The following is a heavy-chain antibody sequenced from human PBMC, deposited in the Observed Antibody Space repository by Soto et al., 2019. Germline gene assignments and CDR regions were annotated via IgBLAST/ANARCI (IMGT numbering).Heavy chain of an antibody. D-gene: IGHD3-16*02. CDR1: GFSLSTSGVG. CDR2: IYWDDDK. J-gene: IGHJ3*02. V-gene: IGHV2-5*02. Sequence: QITLKESGPTLVKPTQTLTLTCTFSGFSLSTSGVGVGWIRQPPGKALEWLALIYWDDDKRYSPSLKSRLTITKDTSKNPVALTTTNMDPVDTATYYCPHRQVGHDYVWGSYRILGAFDIWGQGTMVTVSS. CDR3: PHRQVGHDYVWGSYRILGAFDI.